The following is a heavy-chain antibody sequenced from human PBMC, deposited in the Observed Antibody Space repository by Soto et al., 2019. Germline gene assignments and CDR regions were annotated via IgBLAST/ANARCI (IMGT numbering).Heavy chain of an antibody. J-gene: IGHJ4*01. CDR1: GGSISSTNL. Sequence: SETLSLTCAVSGGSISSTNLWTWVRQPPGKGLEWIGEIYHSGSTNYNPSLKSRVTISVDKSKNHFSLKLSSVTAADTGVYYCARYSAASGTYYFDYWGQGTLVTVSS. CDR3: ARYSAASGTYYFDY. D-gene: IGHD6-13*01. CDR2: IYHSGST. V-gene: IGHV4-4*02.